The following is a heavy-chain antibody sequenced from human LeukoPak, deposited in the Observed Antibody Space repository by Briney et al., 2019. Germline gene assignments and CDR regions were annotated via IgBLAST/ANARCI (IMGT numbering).Heavy chain of an antibody. CDR1: GFNFNTYS. D-gene: IGHD7-27*01. CDR2: ISSTSNYI. Sequence: PGGSLRLSCAVSGFNFNTYSMNWVRQAPGKGPEWVSSISSTSNYIYYAESVKGRFAVSRDNAKNSLYLQMNSLRADDTAVYYCARAGDILLVSYSHYYGMDVWGQGTTVIVSS. V-gene: IGHV3-21*01. CDR3: ARAGDILLVSYSHYYGMDV. J-gene: IGHJ6*02.